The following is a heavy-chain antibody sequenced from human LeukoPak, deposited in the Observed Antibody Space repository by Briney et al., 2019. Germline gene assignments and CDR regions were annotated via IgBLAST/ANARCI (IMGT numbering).Heavy chain of an antibody. Sequence: GGSLRLSCAASGFTFSSYWMHWVRHAPGKGLVWVSRINSDGSSTIYADSVKDRFTISRDNAKNTLYLKMNSLRAEDTAVYYCARVMADIVVVPAAMLYYYYYMDVWGKGTTVTVSS. J-gene: IGHJ6*03. CDR2: INSDGSST. CDR1: GFTFSSYW. V-gene: IGHV3-74*01. D-gene: IGHD2-2*01. CDR3: ARVMADIVVVPAAMLYYYYYMDV.